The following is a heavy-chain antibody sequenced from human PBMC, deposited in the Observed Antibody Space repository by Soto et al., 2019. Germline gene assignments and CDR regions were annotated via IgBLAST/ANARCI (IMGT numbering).Heavy chain of an antibody. Sequence: EVQLVESGGGLVQPGRSLRLSCAASGFTFDDYAMHWVRQAPGKGLEWVSGISWNSGSIGYADSVKGRFTISRDNAKNSLYLQMNSLRAEDTALYYCAKASYGAAGTRGPIDYWGQGTLVTVSS. V-gene: IGHV3-9*01. D-gene: IGHD6-13*01. CDR2: ISWNSGSI. CDR1: GFTFDDYA. CDR3: AKASYGAAGTRGPIDY. J-gene: IGHJ4*02.